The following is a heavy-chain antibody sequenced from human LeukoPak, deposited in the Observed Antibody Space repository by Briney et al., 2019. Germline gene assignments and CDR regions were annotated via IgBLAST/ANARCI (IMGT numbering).Heavy chain of an antibody. CDR2: INPSGGST. Sequence: ASVKVSCKASGYTFTSYYMHWVRQAPGQGLEWMGIINPSGGSTSYAQKFQGRVTMTRDTSTSTVYMELSSLRPEDTAVYYCARDQATYYYDSSGYPSRAKYFQHWGQGTLVTVSS. V-gene: IGHV1-46*01. D-gene: IGHD3-22*01. J-gene: IGHJ1*01. CDR1: GYTFTSYY. CDR3: ARDQATYYYDSSGYPSRAKYFQH.